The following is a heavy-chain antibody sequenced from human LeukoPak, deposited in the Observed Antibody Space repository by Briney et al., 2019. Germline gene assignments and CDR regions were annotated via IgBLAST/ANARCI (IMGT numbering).Heavy chain of an antibody. J-gene: IGHJ4*02. CDR1: GYTFTSYG. V-gene: IGHV1-18*01. Sequence: GASVKVSCKASGYTFTSYGISWVRQAPGQGLEWMGWISAYNGNTNYAQKLQGRVTMTTDTSTSTAYVELRSLRSDDTAVYYCARDHTVTNFDYWGQGTLVTVSS. D-gene: IGHD4-17*01. CDR2: ISAYNGNT. CDR3: ARDHTVTNFDY.